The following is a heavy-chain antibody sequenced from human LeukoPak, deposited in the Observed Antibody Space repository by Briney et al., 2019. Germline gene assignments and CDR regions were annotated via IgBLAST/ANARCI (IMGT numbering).Heavy chain of an antibody. CDR1: GFSFDDFA. J-gene: IGHJ4*02. Sequence: GGSLRLSCAASGFSFDDFAMHWVRQAPGKGLEWVSGITWNGGTIDYADSVKGRFTISRDNAKNSLYLQMNSLRAEDTALYYCAKGYYYDSSGPLDYWGQGTLVTVSS. CDR2: ITWNGGTI. V-gene: IGHV3-9*01. CDR3: AKGYYYDSSGPLDY. D-gene: IGHD3-22*01.